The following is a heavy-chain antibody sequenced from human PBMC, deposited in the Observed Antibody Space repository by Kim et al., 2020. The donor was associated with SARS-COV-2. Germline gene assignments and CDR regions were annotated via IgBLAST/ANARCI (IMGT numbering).Heavy chain of an antibody. J-gene: IGHJ4*02. V-gene: IGHV3-23*01. Sequence: GGSLRLSCTASGFIFNTYAMYWVRQAPGKGLEWVSSVTSTGGSPYYADSVKGRFTISRDNSKNTLFLQMSSLRAEDTAIYYCAKITRSAYYPTSFDSWGQGSLVAVSS. CDR2: VTSTGGSP. D-gene: IGHD3-22*01. CDR3: AKITRSAYYPTSFDS. CDR1: GFIFNTYA.